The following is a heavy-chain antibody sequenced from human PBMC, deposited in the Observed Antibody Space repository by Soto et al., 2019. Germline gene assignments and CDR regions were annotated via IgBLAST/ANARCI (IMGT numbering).Heavy chain of an antibody. CDR1: GGSISSYY. CDR2: IYYSGST. CDR3: ARGPYSSSWSGYYYGMDV. J-gene: IGHJ6*02. V-gene: IGHV4-59*12. Sequence: PSETLSLTCTVSGGSISSYYWSWIRQPPGKRLEWIGYIYYSGSTNYNPSLKSRVTISVDTSKNQFSLKLSSVTAADTAVYYCARGPYSSSWSGYYYGMDVWGQGTTVTVSS. D-gene: IGHD6-13*01.